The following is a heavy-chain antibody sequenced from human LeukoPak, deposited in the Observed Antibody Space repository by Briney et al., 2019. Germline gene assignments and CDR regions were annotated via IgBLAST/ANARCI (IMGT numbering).Heavy chain of an antibody. V-gene: IGHV3-30*18. J-gene: IGHJ4*02. CDR3: AKDRSYYDSSGSPTFDY. CDR2: ISYDGSNK. D-gene: IGHD3-22*01. Sequence: GGSLRLSCAASGFTFSSYGMHWVRQAPGKGLEWVAVISYDGSNKYYADSVKGRFTISRDNSKNTLYLQMNSLRAGDTAVYYCAKDRSYYDSSGSPTFDYWGQGTLVTVSS. CDR1: GFTFSSYG.